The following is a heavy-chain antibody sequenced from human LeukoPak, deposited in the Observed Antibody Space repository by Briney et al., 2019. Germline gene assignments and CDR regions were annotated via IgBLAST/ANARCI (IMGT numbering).Heavy chain of an antibody. D-gene: IGHD3-22*01. Sequence: PGGSLRLSCAASGSTFNSYAMSWVRQAPGKGLEWVSSISGSGGSTYYTDSVKGRFTISRDNSKNTLYLQMNSLRAEDTAVYYCVKDQDSGAYSRFDYWGQGTLVTVSS. J-gene: IGHJ4*02. CDR2: ISGSGGST. CDR1: GSTFNSYA. V-gene: IGHV3-23*01. CDR3: VKDQDSGAYSRFDY.